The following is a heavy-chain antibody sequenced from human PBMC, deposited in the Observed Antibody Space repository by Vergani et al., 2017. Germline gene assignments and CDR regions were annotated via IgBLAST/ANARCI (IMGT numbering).Heavy chain of an antibody. V-gene: IGHV1-2*02. CDR1: GYTFTGYY. D-gene: IGHD6-19*01. CDR3: ARVKGSGWLTPYYNYYYGMDV. Sequence: QVQLVQSGAEVKKPGASVKVSCKASGYTFTGYYMHWVRQAPGQGLEWMGWINPNSGGTNYAQKFQGRVTMTRDTSISTAYMELSRLRSDDTAVYYCARVKGSGWLTPYYNYYYGMDVWGQGTTVTVSS. CDR2: INPNSGGT. J-gene: IGHJ6*02.